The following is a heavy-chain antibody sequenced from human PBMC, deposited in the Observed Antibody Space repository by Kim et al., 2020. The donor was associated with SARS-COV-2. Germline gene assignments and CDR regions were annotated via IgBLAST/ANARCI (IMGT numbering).Heavy chain of an antibody. CDR3: ARAGRNPVAGLTFDY. V-gene: IGHV4-59*01. J-gene: IGHJ4*02. D-gene: IGHD6-19*01. Sequence: SLRSRVTISVDTSKNQFSLKLSSVTAADTAVYYCARAGRNPVAGLTFDYWGQGTLVTVSS.